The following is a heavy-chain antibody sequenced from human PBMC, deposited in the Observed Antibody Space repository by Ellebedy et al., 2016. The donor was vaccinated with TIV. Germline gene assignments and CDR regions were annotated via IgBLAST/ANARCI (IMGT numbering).Heavy chain of an antibody. J-gene: IGHJ5*02. CDR1: GYNFTHYW. D-gene: IGHD2/OR15-2a*01. V-gene: IGHV5-51*01. Sequence: GESLKISCQASGYNFTHYWIAWVRQMHGKGLEFMGIIWPGGSDTKYSPSFQGQVTISVDKSINTTYLQWNSLKASDTAMYYCATSLSALEPWGPGTLVTVSS. CDR3: ATSLSALEP. CDR2: IWPGGSDT.